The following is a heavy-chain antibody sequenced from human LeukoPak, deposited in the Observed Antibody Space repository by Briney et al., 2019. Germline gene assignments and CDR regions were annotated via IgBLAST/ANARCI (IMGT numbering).Heavy chain of an antibody. Sequence: GGSLRLSCAASGFTFSSYSMNWVRQAPGKGLEWVSYISSSSSTIYYADSVKGRFTISRDNAKNSLYLQMNSLRAEDTAVYYCAREWRGAFDYWGQGTLVTVSS. CDR1: GFTFSSYS. D-gene: IGHD4/OR15-4a*01. CDR2: ISSSSSTI. CDR3: AREWRGAFDY. V-gene: IGHV3-48*01. J-gene: IGHJ4*02.